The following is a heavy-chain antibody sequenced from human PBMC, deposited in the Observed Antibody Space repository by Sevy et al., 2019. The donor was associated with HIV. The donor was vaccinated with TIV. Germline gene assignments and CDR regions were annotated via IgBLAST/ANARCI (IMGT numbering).Heavy chain of an antibody. CDR1: GFIFGDYL. J-gene: IGHJ4*02. D-gene: IGHD6-13*01. CDR2: IRSKAYGGTT. V-gene: IGHV3-49*03. Sequence: GSLRLSCLGSGFIFGDYLMSWFRQAPGKGLEWVGFIRSKAYGGTTEYAASVKGRFSISRDDSKSIAYLQMNSLKSEDTAVYYCTRDAGMGHYWGQGTLVTVSS. CDR3: TRDAGMGHY.